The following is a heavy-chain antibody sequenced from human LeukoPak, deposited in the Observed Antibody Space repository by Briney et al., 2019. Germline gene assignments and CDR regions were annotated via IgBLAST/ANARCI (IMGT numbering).Heavy chain of an antibody. J-gene: IGHJ4*02. CDR2: MRYDESNE. D-gene: IGHD3-10*01. CDR1: GFTFSNYG. V-gene: IGHV3-30*02. CDR3: ASSYPPILLWFGESLGY. Sequence: GGSLRLSCAGSGFTFSNYGMHWVRQAPGEGLEWMAFMRYDESNEYYADSLKGRFTISRDNSKNTLYLQMNSLRAEDTAVYYCASSYPPILLWFGESLGYWGQGTLVTVSS.